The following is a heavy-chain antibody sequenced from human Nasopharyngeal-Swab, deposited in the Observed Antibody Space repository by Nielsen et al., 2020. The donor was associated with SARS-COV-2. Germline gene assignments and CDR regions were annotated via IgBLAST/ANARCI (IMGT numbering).Heavy chain of an antibody. CDR3: ARDRWVLLWFGELSGVPPHDAFDI. D-gene: IGHD3-10*01. CDR2: ISYDGSNK. J-gene: IGHJ3*02. CDR1: GFTFSSYG. V-gene: IGHV3-30*03. Sequence: GESLKISCAASGFTFSSYGMHWVRQAPGKGLEWVAVISYDGSNKYYADSVKGRFTISRDNSKNTLYLQMNSLRAEDTAVYYCARDRWVLLWFGELSGVPPHDAFDIWGQGTMVTVSS.